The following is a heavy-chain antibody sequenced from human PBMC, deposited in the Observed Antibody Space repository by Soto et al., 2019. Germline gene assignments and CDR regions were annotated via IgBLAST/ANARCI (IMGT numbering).Heavy chain of an antibody. CDR3: ARGSTIVRGAPSWFDP. CDR1: GGTFSRYT. D-gene: IGHD3-10*01. CDR2: IIPIAAIA. J-gene: IGHJ5*02. V-gene: IGHV1-69*02. Sequence: QVQLVQSGAEVKKPGSLVKVSCKASGGTFSRYTINWVRQAPGQGLEWMGRIIPIAAIANYTQKFQGRVTITVDKSSTTAYMELSSLRSDDKAVYYCARGSTIVRGAPSWFDPWGQGTLVTVSS.